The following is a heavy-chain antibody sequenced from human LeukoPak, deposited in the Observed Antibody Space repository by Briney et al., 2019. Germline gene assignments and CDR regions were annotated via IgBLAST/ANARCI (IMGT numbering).Heavy chain of an antibody. D-gene: IGHD5-18*01. CDR3: ARGRQSRYSYGPFDY. CDR1: GFTFSSYA. CDR2: ISSNGGGT. V-gene: IGHV3-64*01. J-gene: IGHJ4*02. Sequence: GGSLRLSCATSGFTFSSYAMHWVRQAPGKGLEYVSAISSNGGGTYYANSVKGRSTISRDNSKNTLYLQMGSLRAEDMAVYYCARGRQSRYSYGPFDYWGQGTLVTVSS.